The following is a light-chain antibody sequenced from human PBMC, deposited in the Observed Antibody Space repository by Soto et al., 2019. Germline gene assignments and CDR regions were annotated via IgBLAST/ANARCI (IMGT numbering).Light chain of an antibody. V-gene: IGLV4-69*01. CDR2: VNSGGSH. CDR1: SGHSNYA. J-gene: IGLJ7*01. Sequence: QPVLTQSPSASASLGASVKLTCTLSSGHSNYAIAWHQQQPEKGPRYLMKVNSGGSHIKGDGIPDRFSGSSSGAERYLFISSLQSEDEADYYCQTWGTDCATVVFGGGTQLTVL. CDR3: QTWGTDCATVV.